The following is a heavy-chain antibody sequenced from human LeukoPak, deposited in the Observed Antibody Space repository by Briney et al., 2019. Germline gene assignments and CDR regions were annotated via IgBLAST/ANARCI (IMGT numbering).Heavy chain of an antibody. CDR1: GGSISSGSYY. CDR3: AREGRSGYPPYYYYYYMDV. CDR2: IYTSGST. Sequence: SETLSLTCTVSGGSISSGSYYWSWIRQPAGKGLEWIGRIYTSGSTNYNPSLKSRVTMSVDTSKNQFSLKLSSATAADTAVYYCAREGRSGYPPYYYYYYMDVWGKGTTVTISS. D-gene: IGHD3-22*01. V-gene: IGHV4-61*02. J-gene: IGHJ6*03.